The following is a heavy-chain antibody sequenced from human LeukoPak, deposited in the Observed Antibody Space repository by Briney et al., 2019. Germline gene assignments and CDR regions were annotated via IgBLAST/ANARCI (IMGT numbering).Heavy chain of an antibody. Sequence: ASVTVSCKASGYTFTSYYMHWVRQTPGQGLEWMGIINPSGGGTTYAQKFQGRVTMTRDTSTSTVYVELSSLTSVDTAVYYCAREEGAAAGTGIDNWGQGTLFTVSS. V-gene: IGHV1-46*01. CDR1: GYTFTSYY. D-gene: IGHD6-13*01. J-gene: IGHJ4*02. CDR2: INPSGGGT. CDR3: AREEGAAAGTGIDN.